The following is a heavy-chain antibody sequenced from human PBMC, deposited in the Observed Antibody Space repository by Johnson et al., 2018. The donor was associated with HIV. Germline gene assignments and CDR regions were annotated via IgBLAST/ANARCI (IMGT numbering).Heavy chain of an antibody. CDR1: GFTVSSNY. CDR3: ARVRSSRVGAFHV. CDR2: VYSGGNT. Sequence: EVHLVESGGGLVQPGGSLRLSCAASGFTVSSNYMSWVRQAPGKGLEWVSIVYSGGNTYYTDSVKGRFTISRDNSKNTFYLQMNSLRAEDTAVYYCARVRSSRVGAFHVWGQGTMVTVSS. J-gene: IGHJ3*01. V-gene: IGHV3-66*01.